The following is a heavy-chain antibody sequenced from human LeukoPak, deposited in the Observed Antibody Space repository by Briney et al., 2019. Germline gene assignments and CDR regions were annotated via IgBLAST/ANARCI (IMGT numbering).Heavy chain of an antibody. J-gene: IGHJ5*02. V-gene: IGHV1-8*01. CDR2: MNPNSGNT. Sequence: ASVKVSCKASRYTFTSYDIHWVRQATGQGLEWMGWMNPNSGNTGYAQKFQGRVTMTRNTSISTAYMELSSLRSEDTAVYYCARGAGSSWQNWFDPWGQGTLVTVSS. CDR3: ARGAGSSWQNWFDP. D-gene: IGHD6-13*01. CDR1: RYTFTSYD.